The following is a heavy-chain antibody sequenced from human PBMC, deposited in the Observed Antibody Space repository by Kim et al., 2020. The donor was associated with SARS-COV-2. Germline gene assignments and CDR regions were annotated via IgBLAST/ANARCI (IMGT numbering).Heavy chain of an antibody. J-gene: IGHJ4*02. V-gene: IGHV3-9*01. D-gene: IGHD6-19*01. CDR3: AKGLGHWLVRLVDY. CDR2: ISWNSGSI. CDR1: GFTFDDYA. Sequence: GGSLRLSCAASGFTFDDYAMHWGRQAPGKGLEWVPGISWNSGSIGYADSVKGRFTISRDNAKNSLYLQMNSLRAEDTALYYCAKGLGHWLVRLVDYWGQGTLVTVSS.